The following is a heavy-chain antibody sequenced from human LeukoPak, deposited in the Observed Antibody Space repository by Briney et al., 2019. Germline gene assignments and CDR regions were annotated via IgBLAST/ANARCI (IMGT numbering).Heavy chain of an antibody. V-gene: IGHV4-34*01. CDR3: ARGGYFDSSGYPNPLDY. D-gene: IGHD3-22*01. CDR2: INHSGST. J-gene: IGHJ4*02. CDR1: GGSFGGYY. Sequence: SETLSLTCAVYGGSFGGYYWTWIRQSPGKGPEWIGEINHSGSTNYNPSFKRRVFMSVDTAKNQFSLELSSVSAADTAVYYCARGGYFDSSGYPNPLDYWGQGTLVTVSS.